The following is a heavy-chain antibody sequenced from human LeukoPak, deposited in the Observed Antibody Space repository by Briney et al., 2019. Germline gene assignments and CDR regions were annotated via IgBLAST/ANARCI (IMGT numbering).Heavy chain of an antibody. V-gene: IGHV1-46*01. Sequence: GASVKVSCKASGYTFTSYYMHWGRQAPGQGLEWMGVINPSGGSTSYAQKFQGRVTMTRDTSTSTVYMELSSLRSEDTAVYYCASVPADEERYGMDVWGQGTTVTVSS. D-gene: IGHD2-2*01. CDR3: ASVPADEERYGMDV. CDR2: INPSGGST. CDR1: GYTFTSYY. J-gene: IGHJ6*02.